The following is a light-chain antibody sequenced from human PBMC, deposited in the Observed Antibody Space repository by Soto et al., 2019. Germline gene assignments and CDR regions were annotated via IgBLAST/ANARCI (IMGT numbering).Light chain of an antibody. CDR1: QSVDSRY. CDR3: QQYGTAPYT. CDR2: GTS. Sequence: ETVVTQSPGTLSLSPGEGATLSCRASQSVDSRYLAWYQQKPGQAPRLLINGTSTRASGIPDRFSGSGSGTDFTLTISRLEPEDFAVYYCQQYGTAPYTFGQGTTLEFK. J-gene: IGKJ2*01. V-gene: IGKV3-20*01.